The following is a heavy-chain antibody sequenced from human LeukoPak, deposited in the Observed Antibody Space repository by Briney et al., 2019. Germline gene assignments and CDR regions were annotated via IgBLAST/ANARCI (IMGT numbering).Heavy chain of an antibody. CDR2: ISGSGGST. J-gene: IGHJ6*03. D-gene: IGHD3-22*01. CDR1: GFTFSSYA. V-gene: IGHV3-23*01. CDR3: AKAGSSGYYRYYYYMDV. Sequence: GGSLRLSCAASGFTFSSYAMSWVRQAPGKGLEWVSAISGSGGSTYYADSVKGRFTISRDNSKNTLYLQMNSLRAEDTAVYYCAKAGSSGYYRYYYYMDVWGKGTTVTVSS.